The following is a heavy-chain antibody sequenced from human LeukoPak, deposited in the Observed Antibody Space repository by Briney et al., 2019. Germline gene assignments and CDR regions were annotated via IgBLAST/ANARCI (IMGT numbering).Heavy chain of an antibody. CDR1: GFTFSPYS. CDR3: AKESLRLGELSSWTLDY. CDR2: ISGSGSST. Sequence: GWSLRLSCAASGFTFSPYSMSWVRQPPGKGLEGVSSISGSGSSTSYAASVKGLFTINRDNSKNTLDLQMNSLRAEDTAIYYCAKESLRLGELSSWTLDYWGQGTLVTVSS. D-gene: IGHD3-16*02. J-gene: IGHJ4*02. V-gene: IGHV3-23*01.